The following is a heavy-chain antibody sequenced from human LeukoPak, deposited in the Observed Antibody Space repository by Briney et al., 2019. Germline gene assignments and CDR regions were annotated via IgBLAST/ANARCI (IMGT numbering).Heavy chain of an antibody. J-gene: IGHJ4*02. CDR1: GFTFSSHS. V-gene: IGHV3-23*01. Sequence: GGSLRLSCAASGFTFSSHSMNWVRQAPGKGLEWVSGITGHGDTTYYADSVKGRFTISRDNSRNTVYLQMNSPRAEDTAVYYCANDLGWIQLNLGRGQGTLVTVSS. CDR3: ANDLGWIQLNLG. CDR2: ITGHGDTT. D-gene: IGHD5-18*01.